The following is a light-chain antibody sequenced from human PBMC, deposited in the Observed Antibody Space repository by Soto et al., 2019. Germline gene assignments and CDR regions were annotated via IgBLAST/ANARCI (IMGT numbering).Light chain of an antibody. V-gene: IGKV3-20*01. CDR3: QHYGSSPPYT. CDR1: QSVTSNY. J-gene: IGKJ2*01. CDR2: GAS. Sequence: DIVLTQSPGTLSLSPGEKATLSCRASQSVTSNYLAWYQQKPGQAPRLLINGASSRATGIPDRFSGSGSGTDFTLTISRLEAEDSAVYYCQHYGSSPPYTFGQGTKLKIK.